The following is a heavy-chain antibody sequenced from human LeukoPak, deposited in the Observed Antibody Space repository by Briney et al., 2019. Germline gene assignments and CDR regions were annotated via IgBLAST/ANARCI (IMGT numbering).Heavy chain of an antibody. J-gene: IGHJ4*02. CDR3: AKSYTMIVVVIPGY. D-gene: IGHD3-22*01. V-gene: IGHV3-23*01. CDR1: GFTVSSNY. Sequence: GGSLRLSCAASGFTVSSNYMSWVRQAPGKGLEWVSAISGSGGSTYYADSVKGRFTISRDNSKNTLYLQMNSLRAEDTAVYYCAKSYTMIVVVIPGYWGQGTLVTVSS. CDR2: ISGSGGST.